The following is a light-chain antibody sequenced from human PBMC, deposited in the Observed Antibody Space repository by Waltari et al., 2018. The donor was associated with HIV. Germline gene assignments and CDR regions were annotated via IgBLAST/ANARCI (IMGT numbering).Light chain of an antibody. CDR2: EVS. Sequence: QSALTQPASVSGSPGQSLTISCTATSTDGGDQNSVSWYQQHPGKAPKIVIYEVSNRPSGISFRFSGSKSGTTASLTISGLQADDEADYYCSSHTTANTRVFGGGTKLTVL. CDR1: STDGGDQNS. V-gene: IGLV2-14*01. CDR3: SSHTTANTRV. J-gene: IGLJ3*02.